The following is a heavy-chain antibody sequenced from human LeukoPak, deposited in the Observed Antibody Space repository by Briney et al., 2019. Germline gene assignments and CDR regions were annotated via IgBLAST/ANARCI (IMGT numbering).Heavy chain of an antibody. D-gene: IGHD4-11*01. CDR3: AARYSNYGYFDL. CDR2: IVVGSGNT. V-gene: IGHV1-58*01. Sequence: ASVKVSCKASGFTFTSSAVQWVRQARGQRLEWIGWIVVGSGNTNYAQKFQERVTITRDMSTSTAYMKLSSLRSEDTAVYYCAARYSNYGYFDLWGRGTLVTVSS. J-gene: IGHJ2*01. CDR1: GFTFTSSA.